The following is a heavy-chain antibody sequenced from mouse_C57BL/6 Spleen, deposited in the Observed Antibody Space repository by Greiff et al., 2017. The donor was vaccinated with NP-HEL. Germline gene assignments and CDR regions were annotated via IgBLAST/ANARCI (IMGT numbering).Heavy chain of an antibody. J-gene: IGHJ1*03. CDR3: ARWRDYDWYFDV. V-gene: IGHV1-52*01. D-gene: IGHD2-4*01. CDR2: IDPSDSET. CDR1: GYTFTSYW. Sequence: VQLQQPGAELVRPGSSVKLSCKASGYTFTSYWMHWVKQRPIQGLEWIGNIDPSDSETHYNQKFKDKATLTVDKSSSTAYMQLSSLTSEDSAVYYCARWRDYDWYFDVWGTGTTVTVSS.